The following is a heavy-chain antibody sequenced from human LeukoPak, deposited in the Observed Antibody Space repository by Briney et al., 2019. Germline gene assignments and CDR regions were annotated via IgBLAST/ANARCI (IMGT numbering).Heavy chain of an antibody. CDR3: AKDGQLWLGYYYYGMDV. D-gene: IGHD5-18*01. J-gene: IGHJ6*02. Sequence: GGSLRLSCAASGFTFSDYYMSWIRQAPGKGLEWVSYISSSGSTIYYADSVKGRFTISRDNAKNSLYLQMNSLRAEDTAVYYCAKDGQLWLGYYYYGMDVWGQGTTVTVSS. CDR1: GFTFSDYY. CDR2: ISSSGSTI. V-gene: IGHV3-11*01.